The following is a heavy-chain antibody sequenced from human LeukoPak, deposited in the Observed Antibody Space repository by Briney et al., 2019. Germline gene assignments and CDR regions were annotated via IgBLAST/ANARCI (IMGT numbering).Heavy chain of an antibody. J-gene: IGHJ4*02. Sequence: ASVKVSCKASGYTFTSYGISWVRQAPGQGLKWMGWISAYNGNTNYAQKLQGRVTMTTDTSTSTAYMELRSLRSDDTAVYYCARAHSVGSSSRGYDSWEDYWGQGTLVTVSS. D-gene: IGHD5-12*01. CDR1: GYTFTSYG. CDR3: ARAHSVGSSSRGYDSWEDY. CDR2: ISAYNGNT. V-gene: IGHV1-18*01.